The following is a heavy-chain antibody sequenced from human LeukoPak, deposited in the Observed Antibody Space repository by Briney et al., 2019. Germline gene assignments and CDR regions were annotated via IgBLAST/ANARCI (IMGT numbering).Heavy chain of an antibody. Sequence: GGSLRLSCAASGFTFSSYAMSWVRQASGKGLEWVSAISGSGGSTYYADSVKGRFTISRDNSKNTLYLQMNSLRAEDTAVYYCAKDVVDTAPYYYYGMDVWGQGTTVTVSS. V-gene: IGHV3-23*01. CDR2: ISGSGGST. CDR1: GFTFSSYA. CDR3: AKDVVDTAPYYYYGMDV. J-gene: IGHJ6*02. D-gene: IGHD5-18*01.